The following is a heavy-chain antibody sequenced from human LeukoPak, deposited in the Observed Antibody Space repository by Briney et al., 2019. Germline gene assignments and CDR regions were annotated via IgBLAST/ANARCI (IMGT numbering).Heavy chain of an antibody. J-gene: IGHJ5*02. CDR2: ISPNSGGT. D-gene: IGHD2-15*01. CDR3: ARGDCSVNGCHGGNWFDP. V-gene: IGHV1-2*02. CDR1: GYTFTGYY. Sequence: ASVEVSCKASGYTFTGYYIHWVRQAPGQGLEWMGWISPNSGGTKYAQSFQGRVTMTRDTSSSTAHMELSSLRSDDTAVYYCARGDCSVNGCHGGNWFDPWGQGTLVTVSS.